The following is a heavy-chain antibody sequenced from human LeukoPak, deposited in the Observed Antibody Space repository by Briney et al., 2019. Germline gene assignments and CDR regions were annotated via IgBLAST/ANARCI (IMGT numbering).Heavy chain of an antibody. CDR1: GFTFSSHS. D-gene: IGHD5-18*01. V-gene: IGHV3-23*01. CDR3: AKRDTAN. Sequence: GGSLRLSCAASGFTFSSHSMNWVRQAPGKGLEWVSSISDSGGSTYYADSVKGRFTISRDNSNNTLYLQMNSLRAEDTAVYYCAKRDTANWGQGTLVTVSS. CDR2: ISDSGGST. J-gene: IGHJ4*02.